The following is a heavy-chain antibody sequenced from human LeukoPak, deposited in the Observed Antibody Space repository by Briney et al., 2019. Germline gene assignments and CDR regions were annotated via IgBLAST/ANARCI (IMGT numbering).Heavy chain of an antibody. V-gene: IGHV4-38-2*02. CDR2: IAQAGDT. CDR3: ARGEVGEFDH. Sequence: SQTLSLTCTVSGYSITRAYKWSWVRQSPGDGLYWIGSIAQAGDTYYNPSLKRRPTTPVDTSKTHFSLSLAPVTAPDTAVYFCARGEVGEFDHWGQGTPVNVSS. J-gene: IGHJ4*02. CDR1: GYSITRAYK. D-gene: IGHD1-26*01.